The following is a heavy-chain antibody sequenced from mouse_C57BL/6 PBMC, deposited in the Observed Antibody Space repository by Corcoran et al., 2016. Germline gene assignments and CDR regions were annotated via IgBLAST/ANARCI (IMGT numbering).Heavy chain of an antibody. D-gene: IGHD3-2*02. J-gene: IGHJ2*01. CDR1: GYSITSGYY. CDR2: ISYDGSN. CDR3: ARDSSGYGNYFDY. Sequence: DVQLQESGPGLVKPSQSLSLTCSVTGYSITSGYYWNWIRQFPGNKLEWMGYISYDGSNNYNPSLKNRISITRDTSKNQFFLKLNSVTTEDTATYYCARDSSGYGNYFDYWGQGTTLTVSS. V-gene: IGHV3-6*01.